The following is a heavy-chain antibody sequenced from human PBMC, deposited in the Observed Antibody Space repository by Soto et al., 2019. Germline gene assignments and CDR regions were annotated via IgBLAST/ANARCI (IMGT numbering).Heavy chain of an antibody. J-gene: IGHJ6*02. CDR1: GFTFSSYA. Sequence: QVQLVESGGGVVQPGRSLRLSCAASGFTFSSYAMHWVRQAPGKGLEWVAVISYDGSNKYYADSVKGRFTISRGNSKNTLYLQMNSLRAEDTAVYYCARDRATVMDGMDVWGQGTTVTVSS. V-gene: IGHV3-30-3*01. CDR3: ARDRATVMDGMDV. CDR2: ISYDGSNK. D-gene: IGHD4-4*01.